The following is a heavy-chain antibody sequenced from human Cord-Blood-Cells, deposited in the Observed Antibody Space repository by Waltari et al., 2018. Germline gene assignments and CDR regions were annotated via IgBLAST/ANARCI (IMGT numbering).Heavy chain of an antibody. Sequence: EVQLVESGGGLVQPGGSLRLSCAASGFTFSSYEMNWVRQAPGKGLDWVSYIISSGSTIYSADSVKGRFTISRDNAKNALYLQMNSLRAEDTAVYYCARDINWDDAFDIWGQGTMVTVSS. CDR2: IISSGSTI. CDR3: ARDINWDDAFDI. V-gene: IGHV3-48*03. CDR1: GFTFSSYE. J-gene: IGHJ3*02. D-gene: IGHD7-27*01.